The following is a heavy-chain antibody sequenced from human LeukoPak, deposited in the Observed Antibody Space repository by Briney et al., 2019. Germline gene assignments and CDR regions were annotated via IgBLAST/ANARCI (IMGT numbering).Heavy chain of an antibody. Sequence: SETLSPTCSVSGGSIGSKSHYWGWIRQPPGKGLEWISYTYYSGSTYYNPSLKSRVTISVDTSKNQFSLKLSSVTAADTAVYYCARRGANWFDPWGQGYLVTVSS. J-gene: IGHJ5*02. V-gene: IGHV4-39*01. CDR3: ARRGANWFDP. D-gene: IGHD1-26*01. CDR2: TYYSGST. CDR1: GGSIGSKSHY.